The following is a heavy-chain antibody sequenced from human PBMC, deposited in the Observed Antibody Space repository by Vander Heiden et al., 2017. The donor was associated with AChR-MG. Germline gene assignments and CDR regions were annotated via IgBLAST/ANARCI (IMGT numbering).Heavy chain of an antibody. J-gene: IGHJ3*02. Sequence: EVQLLESGGGLVQPGGSLRLSCAASGFTFSSYAMSWVRQAPGKGLEGVSASGGSGGSTYYADSVKGRFTISRDNSKNTRYLQMNSLRAEETAVYYCASGAYISSLRSEAFDIWGQGTMVNVSS. CDR3: ASGAYISSLRSEAFDI. V-gene: IGHV3-23*01. CDR2: SGGSGGST. CDR1: GFTFSSYA. D-gene: IGHD6-6*01.